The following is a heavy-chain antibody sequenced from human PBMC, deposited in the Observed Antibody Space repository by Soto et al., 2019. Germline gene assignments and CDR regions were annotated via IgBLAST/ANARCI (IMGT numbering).Heavy chain of an antibody. Sequence: PGGSLRLSCAGSGFMFSNFAMTWVRQAPGKGLEWVSTISGNGGSTYYADSVKGRFTISRDNSKSTLHLQMNSLRVEDTAVYYCAKDRTFGPPLVRFDSWGQGTLVTVSS. CDR2: ISGNGGST. D-gene: IGHD6-6*01. CDR3: AKDRTFGPPLVRFDS. V-gene: IGHV3-23*01. J-gene: IGHJ4*02. CDR1: GFMFSNFA.